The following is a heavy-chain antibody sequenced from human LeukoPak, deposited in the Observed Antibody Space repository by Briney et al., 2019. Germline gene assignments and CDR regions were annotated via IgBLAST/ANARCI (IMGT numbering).Heavy chain of an antibody. J-gene: IGHJ5*02. CDR3: ARESGYSYGSSWFDP. CDR2: IYYSGST. V-gene: IGHV4-59*01. D-gene: IGHD5-18*01. CDR1: GGSISSYY. Sequence: SETLSLTCTVSGGSISSYYWSWIRQPPGKGLEWIGYIYYSGSTNYNPSLKSRVTISVDTSKNQFSLKLSSVTAAGTAVYYCARESGYSYGSSWFDPWGQGTLVTVSS.